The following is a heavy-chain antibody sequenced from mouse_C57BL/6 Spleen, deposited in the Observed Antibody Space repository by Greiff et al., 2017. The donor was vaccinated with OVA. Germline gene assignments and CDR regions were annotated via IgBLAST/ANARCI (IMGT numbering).Heavy chain of an antibody. CDR1: GYTFTSYW. D-gene: IGHD1-1*01. J-gene: IGHJ2*01. CDR3: AGGMTTVVYDG. CDR2: INPSNGGT. Sequence: VQLQQPGTELVKPGASVKLSCKASGYTFTSYWMHWVKQRPGQGLEWIGKINPSNGGTNYNEKFKSKATLTVDKSSSTAYMQLSSLTSEDAAFYCGAGGMTTVVYDGWGHVATLTVSS. V-gene: IGHV1-53*01.